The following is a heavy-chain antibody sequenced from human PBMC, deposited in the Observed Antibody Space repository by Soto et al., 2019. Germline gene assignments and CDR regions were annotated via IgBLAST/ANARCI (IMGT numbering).Heavy chain of an antibody. D-gene: IGHD5-12*01. CDR3: ARLGGYSGYDPFDY. Sequence: EVQLLESGGGLVEPGGSLRLSCAASGFHFSIYAMGWVRQAPGKGLEWVSVISGNGGSTYYPDSVKGRFSISRDISKNTLFLEMNSLRAEDTAIYYCARLGGYSGYDPFDYWGQGTPVTVSS. CDR1: GFHFSIYA. J-gene: IGHJ4*02. CDR2: ISGNGGST. V-gene: IGHV3-23*01.